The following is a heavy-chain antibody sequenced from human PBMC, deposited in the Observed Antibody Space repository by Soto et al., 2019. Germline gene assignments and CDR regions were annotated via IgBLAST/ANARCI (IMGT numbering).Heavy chain of an antibody. D-gene: IGHD6-13*01. J-gene: IGHJ6*03. Sequence: WGSLRLSCAASGFTLSSYAMSWVRQAPGKGLEWVSTISGSGGNIYYADSVKGRFTISRDDSKNTLFLQLNSLRADDTAVFYCAKDGNSYSSNPEHYYMDVWGKGTTVTVSS. V-gene: IGHV3-23*01. CDR2: ISGSGGNI. CDR1: GFTLSSYA. CDR3: AKDGNSYSSNPEHYYMDV.